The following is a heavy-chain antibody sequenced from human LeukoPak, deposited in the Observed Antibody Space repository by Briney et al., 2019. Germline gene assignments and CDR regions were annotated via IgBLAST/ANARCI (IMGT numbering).Heavy chain of an antibody. D-gene: IGHD1-1*01. V-gene: IGHV4-38-2*02. CDR3: ARDVHIYGNAFGV. CDR2: IYHSGST. Sequence: SETLSLTCTVSGYSISSNFYWGWIRQSPAKGLEWIGSIYHSGSTYYNPSLKNRITISVDTSTNQFSLKVSSVTAPDTAMYYCARDVHIYGNAFGVWGQGTMVTVSS. CDR1: GYSISSNFY. J-gene: IGHJ3*01.